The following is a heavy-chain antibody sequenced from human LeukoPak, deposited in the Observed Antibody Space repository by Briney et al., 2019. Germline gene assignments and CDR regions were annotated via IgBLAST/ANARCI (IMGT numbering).Heavy chain of an antibody. Sequence: ASVKVSCKASGGTFSRYAINWVRQAPGQGLEWMGRIIPIFGITNYAQKFQGRVTITADKSTGTAYMELSSLRSEDTAVYFCARWAPYCSSTSCPFYLDYWGQGTLVTVSS. D-gene: IGHD2-2*01. CDR2: IIPIFGIT. J-gene: IGHJ4*02. V-gene: IGHV1-69*04. CDR1: GGTFSRYA. CDR3: ARWAPYCSSTSCPFYLDY.